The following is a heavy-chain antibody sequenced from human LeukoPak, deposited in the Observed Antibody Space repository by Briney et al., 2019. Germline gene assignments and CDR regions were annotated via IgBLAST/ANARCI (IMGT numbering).Heavy chain of an antibody. D-gene: IGHD3-10*01. Sequence: ASAKVSCKASGYTFTGYYMHWVRQAPGQGLEWMGWINPNSGGTNYAQKFQGRVTMTRDTSISTAYMELSRLRSDDTAVYYCAREGTMVREAWDAFDIWGQGTMVAVSS. J-gene: IGHJ3*02. CDR3: AREGTMVREAWDAFDI. V-gene: IGHV1-2*02. CDR1: GYTFTGYY. CDR2: INPNSGGT.